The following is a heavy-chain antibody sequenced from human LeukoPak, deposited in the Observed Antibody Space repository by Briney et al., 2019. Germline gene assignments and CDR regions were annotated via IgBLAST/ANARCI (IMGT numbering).Heavy chain of an antibody. J-gene: IGHJ6*03. D-gene: IGHD1-1*01. CDR1: GGSISSYY. Sequence: SETLSLTCTVSGGSISSYYWSWLRQPPGKGLEWIGYIYYSGSTNYNPSLKSRVTISVDTSKNQFSLKLSSVTAADTAVYYCARTSYNWNFRYYYYYMDVWGKGTTVTVSS. CDR3: ARTSYNWNFRYYYYYMDV. V-gene: IGHV4-59*08. CDR2: IYYSGST.